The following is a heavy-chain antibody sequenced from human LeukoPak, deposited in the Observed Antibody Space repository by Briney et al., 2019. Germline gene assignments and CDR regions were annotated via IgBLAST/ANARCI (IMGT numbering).Heavy chain of an antibody. CDR2: IYYSGST. CDR1: DGSISSSTYY. V-gene: IGHV4-39*07. J-gene: IGHJ6*03. CDR3: AGSPKGYYYYMDV. Sequence: SETLSLTCTVSDGSISSSTYYWGWIRQPPGKGLEWIGSIYYSGSTYYNPSLKSRVTISVDTSKNQFSLKLSSVTAADTAVYYCAGSPKGYYYYMDVWGKGTTVTISS.